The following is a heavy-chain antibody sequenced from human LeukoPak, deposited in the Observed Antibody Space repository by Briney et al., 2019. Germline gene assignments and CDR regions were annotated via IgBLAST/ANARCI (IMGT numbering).Heavy chain of an antibody. CDR3: ARSVVVVAEYYYYGIDV. Sequence: GGSLRLSCAASGFTFSSYSMNWVRQAPGKGLEWVSSISSSRSYIYYADSVKGRFTISRDNAKNSLYLQMNSLRAEDTAVYYCARSVVVVAEYYYYGIDVWGQGTTVTVSS. J-gene: IGHJ6*02. D-gene: IGHD2-15*01. CDR2: ISSSRSYI. CDR1: GFTFSSYS. V-gene: IGHV3-21*01.